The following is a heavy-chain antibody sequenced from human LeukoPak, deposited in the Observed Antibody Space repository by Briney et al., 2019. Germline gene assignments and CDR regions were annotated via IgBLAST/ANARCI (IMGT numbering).Heavy chain of an antibody. CDR3: AKLGNGNVWGTYRDNWFDP. J-gene: IGHJ5*02. V-gene: IGHV3-23*01. CDR1: GFTFSNYA. D-gene: IGHD3-16*02. Sequence: GGSLRLSCVGSGFTFSNYAVTWVRQAPGKGLEWVSGISGSGSSTYYADSVKGQFTISRDNSKNAAYLQVNSLGAEDTAVYYCAKLGNGNVWGTYRDNWFDPWGQGTLVTVSS. CDR2: ISGSGSST.